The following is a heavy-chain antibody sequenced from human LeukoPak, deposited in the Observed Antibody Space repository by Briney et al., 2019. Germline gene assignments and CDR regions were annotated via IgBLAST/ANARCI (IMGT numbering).Heavy chain of an antibody. CDR3: ARANDYGILDF. CDR2: IVTPGHP. J-gene: IGHJ4*02. D-gene: IGHD4-17*01. CDR1: GFTFNTYD. Sequence: GGSLRLSCAASGFTFNTYDMHWVRQAPGKGLEWVSRIVTPGHPYTADSVKGRFIVSRDDARNSLYLQMNSLRAGDTAVYFCARANDYGILDFWGQGTLVIVSS. V-gene: IGHV3-13*05.